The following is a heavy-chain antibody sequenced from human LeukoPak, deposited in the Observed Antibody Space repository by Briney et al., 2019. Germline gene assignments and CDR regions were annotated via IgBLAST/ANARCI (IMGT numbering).Heavy chain of an antibody. D-gene: IGHD3-16*01. CDR2: IYPGDSDT. J-gene: IGHJ5*02. Sequence: GESLKISCKGSGYSFTCYWIGWVRQMPGKGLEWMGIIYPGDSDTRYSPSFQGQVTFSADTSISIAYLHWSSLKASDTAIYYCARRGGPRENWFDPWGQGTLVTVSS. CDR1: GYSFTCYW. V-gene: IGHV5-51*01. CDR3: ARRGGPRENWFDP.